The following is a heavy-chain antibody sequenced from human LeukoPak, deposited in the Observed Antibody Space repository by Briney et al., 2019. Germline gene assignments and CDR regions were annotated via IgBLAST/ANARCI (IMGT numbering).Heavy chain of an antibody. J-gene: IGHJ6*03. D-gene: IGHD6-13*01. CDR1: GGTFSLYA. CDR2: IIPIFGTA. CDR3: ARGAAAGYYYYYMDV. Sequence: ASVKVSCKASGGTFSLYAISRVRQAPGQGIEWMGGIIPIFGTANYAQKFHGRDTITTDEPTSTAYMELSSLRSEDTAVYYCARGAAAGYYYYYMDVWGKGTTVTVSS. V-gene: IGHV1-69*05.